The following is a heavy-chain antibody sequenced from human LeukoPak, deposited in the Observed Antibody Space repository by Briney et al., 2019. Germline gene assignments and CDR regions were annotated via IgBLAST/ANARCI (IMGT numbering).Heavy chain of an antibody. CDR1: GFTFSSYE. Sequence: QPGGSLRLSCAASGFTFSSYEMNWVRQAPGKGLEWVSYISSSGSTIYYADSVKGRFTISRDNAKNSLYLQMNSLRAEDTAVYYCAGGGYYYDSSGYYPSFDYWGQGTLVTVSS. J-gene: IGHJ4*02. CDR2: ISSSGSTI. CDR3: AGGGYYYDSSGYYPSFDY. V-gene: IGHV3-48*03. D-gene: IGHD3-22*01.